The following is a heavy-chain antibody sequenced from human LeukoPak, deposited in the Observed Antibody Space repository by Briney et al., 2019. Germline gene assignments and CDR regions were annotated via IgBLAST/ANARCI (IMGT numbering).Heavy chain of an antibody. D-gene: IGHD5-12*01. Sequence: PGGSLRLSCAASGFTFSSYWMHWVRQAPGKGLVWVSRINSDGSSTNYADSVKGRFTISRDNAKNTLYLQMNSLRAEDTAVYYCARGGGYSGYGYWGQGTLVTVSS. J-gene: IGHJ4*02. CDR1: GFTFSSYW. CDR3: ARGGGYSGYGY. CDR2: INSDGSST. V-gene: IGHV3-74*01.